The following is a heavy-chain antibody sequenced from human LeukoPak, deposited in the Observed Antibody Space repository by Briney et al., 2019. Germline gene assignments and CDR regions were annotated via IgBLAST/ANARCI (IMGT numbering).Heavy chain of an antibody. D-gene: IGHD1-20*01. CDR3: ARVTGAYYFDY. CDR1: GFTFSDHY. V-gene: IGHV3-72*01. Sequence: GGSLRLSCAASGFTFSDHYMDWVRQAPGKGLEWVGRTSNKAKSYTTEYAASVKDRFPISRDDSKNSLYLQMNSLKTEDTAVYYCARVTGAYYFDYWGQGTLVTVSS. J-gene: IGHJ4*02. CDR2: TSNKAKSYTT.